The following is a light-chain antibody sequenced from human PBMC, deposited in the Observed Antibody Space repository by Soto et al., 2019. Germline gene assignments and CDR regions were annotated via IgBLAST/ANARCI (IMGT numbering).Light chain of an antibody. CDR2: QSS. V-gene: IGKV2-24*01. CDR3: VQFSYIPRT. J-gene: IGKJ1*01. CDR1: QSRVYSDGNTY. Sequence: DVVLTQTPLSSPVPLGHPASISCRSSQSRVYSDGNTYLSWLQQRPGQPPRLLIYQSSNRFSGGQYRVSGSGASKDLPLTISRVEAEDDVIYYCVQFSYIPRTLGQGTQVEI.